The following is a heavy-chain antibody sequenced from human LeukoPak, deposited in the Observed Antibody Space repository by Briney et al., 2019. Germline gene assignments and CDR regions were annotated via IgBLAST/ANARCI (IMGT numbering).Heavy chain of an antibody. Sequence: GGSLRLSCAASGFTFSSYAMSWVRQAPGKGLEWVSAISGSGRSTYYADSVKGRFTISRDNSKDTLSLQMNSLRADDTAVYYCTKRLEPTTTAVGRSFDYWGQGTLVTVTS. D-gene: IGHD1-1*01. CDR1: GFTFSSYA. CDR2: ISGSGRST. CDR3: TKRLEPTTTAVGRSFDY. V-gene: IGHV3-23*01. J-gene: IGHJ4*02.